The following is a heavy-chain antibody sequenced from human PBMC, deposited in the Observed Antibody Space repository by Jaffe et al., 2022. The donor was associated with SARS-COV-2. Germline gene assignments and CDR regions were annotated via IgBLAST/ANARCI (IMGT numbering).Heavy chain of an antibody. D-gene: IGHD2-2*01. V-gene: IGHV3-13*01. J-gene: IGHJ3*02. CDR2: IGIGGAT. CDR3: VRASCSSTSCDQRRDGFHI. CDR1: GFTFSNYD. Sequence: EVQLVESGGDLVQPGGSLRLSCATSGFTFSNYDMHWVRQVTGKGLEWVSAIGIGGATYYSGSVKGRFTISREDARNSLYLQMNRLRAEDTAVYYCVRASCSSTSCDQRRDGFHIWGQGTMVTVSS.